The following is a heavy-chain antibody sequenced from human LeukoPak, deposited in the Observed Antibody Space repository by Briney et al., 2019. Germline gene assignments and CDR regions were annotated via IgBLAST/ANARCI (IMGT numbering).Heavy chain of an antibody. CDR1: GYTFTNYY. CDR2: INPNSGDT. J-gene: IGHJ4*02. Sequence: ASVEVSCKASGYTFTNYYMHWVRQAPGQGLEWMGWINPNSGDTDYAQKFQGRVTLTRDTSISTAYMELSRLRSDDTAVYYCAPTNPWHYFFDYWGQGALVTVSS. CDR3: APTNPWHYFFDY. D-gene: IGHD2-15*01. V-gene: IGHV1-2*02.